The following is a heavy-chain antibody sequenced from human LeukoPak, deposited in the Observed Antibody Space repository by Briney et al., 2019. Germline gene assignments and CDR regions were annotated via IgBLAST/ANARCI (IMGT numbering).Heavy chain of an antibody. CDR1: GGTFSSYA. Sequence: ASVKVSCKASGGTFSSYAISWVRQAPGQGLEWMGWMNPNSGNTGYAQKFQGRVTMTRNTSISTAYMELSSLRSEDTAVYYCARVLGGDFWSGYYSGYYYFVMDVWGQGTTVTVSS. D-gene: IGHD3-3*01. CDR2: MNPNSGNT. CDR3: ARVLGGDFWSGYYSGYYYFVMDV. V-gene: IGHV1-8*02. J-gene: IGHJ6*02.